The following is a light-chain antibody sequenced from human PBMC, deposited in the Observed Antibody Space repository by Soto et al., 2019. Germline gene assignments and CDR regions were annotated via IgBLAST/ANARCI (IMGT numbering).Light chain of an antibody. CDR2: AAS. CDR3: QQSYSSPLT. CDR1: QSITTN. V-gene: IGKV1-39*01. Sequence: DIQMTQSPSSLSASIGDRVTITCRASQSITTNINWYQQKPGKAPKLLIYAASSLQGGVPSRFSGSGSGTDFSLTIISLQPEDFATYYCQQSYSSPLTLGGGTKVEIK. J-gene: IGKJ4*01.